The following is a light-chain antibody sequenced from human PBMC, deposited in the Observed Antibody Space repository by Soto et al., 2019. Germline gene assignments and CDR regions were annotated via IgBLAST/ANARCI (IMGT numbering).Light chain of an antibody. J-gene: IGKJ1*01. Sequence: EIVLTQSPATLSLSPGERATLSCRASQSVRNYLAWYQQKPGQAPRLLIYDASNRATGIPARFSGSGSGTDFTLIISSLEPEDFAVYYCQQRDDWPPWTFGQGTKVEIK. V-gene: IGKV3-11*01. CDR2: DAS. CDR3: QQRDDWPPWT. CDR1: QSVRNY.